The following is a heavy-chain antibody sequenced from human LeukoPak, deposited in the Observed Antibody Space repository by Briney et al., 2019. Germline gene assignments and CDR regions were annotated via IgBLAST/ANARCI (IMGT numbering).Heavy chain of an antibody. CDR2: IKQDGCEQ. D-gene: IGHD6-13*01. J-gene: IGHJ4*02. CDR1: GFSFSSYW. CDR3: ARGSMSVAAAGRIDY. V-gene: IGHV3-7*03. Sequence: GGSLRLSCAASGFSFSSYWMSWVRQAPGKGLEWVANIKQDGCEQNYVDSVEGRFTISRDNTKNSLYLQMNSLRAEDTAVYYCARGSMSVAAAGRIDYWGQGTLVTVSA.